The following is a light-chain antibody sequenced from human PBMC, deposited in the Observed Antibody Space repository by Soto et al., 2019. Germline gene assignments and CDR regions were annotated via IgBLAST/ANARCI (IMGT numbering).Light chain of an antibody. CDR3: CSYGGGRTPLG. Sequence: QSALTQPRSVSGSPGQSVAISCTGSRSDVGGYKYVSWYQQLPGKAPKLIIYDVSRRPSGVPDRFSGSKSGNTASLTISGLQAEDEGDYYCCSYGGGRTPLGFGGGTKLTVL. J-gene: IGLJ2*01. V-gene: IGLV2-11*01. CDR2: DVS. CDR1: RSDVGGYKY.